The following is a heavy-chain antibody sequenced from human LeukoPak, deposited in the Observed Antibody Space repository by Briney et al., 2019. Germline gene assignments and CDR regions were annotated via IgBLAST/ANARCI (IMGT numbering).Heavy chain of an antibody. J-gene: IGHJ6*03. CDR2: IYHSGST. Sequence: SETLSLTCTVSGYSISSGYYWGWIRQPPGKGLEWIGSIYHSGSTYYNPSLKSRVTISVDTSKNQFSLKLSSVTAADTAVYYCARVDVVVPAAGGYYYYYMDVWGKGTTVTVSS. CDR1: GYSISSGYY. V-gene: IGHV4-38-2*02. CDR3: ARVDVVVPAAGGYYYYYMDV. D-gene: IGHD2-2*01.